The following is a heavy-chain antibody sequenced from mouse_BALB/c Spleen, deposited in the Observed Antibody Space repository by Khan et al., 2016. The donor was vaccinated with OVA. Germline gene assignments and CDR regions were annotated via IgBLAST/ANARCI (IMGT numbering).Heavy chain of an antibody. V-gene: IGHV1S137*01. J-gene: IGHJ3*01. CDR2: ISTYYGEA. CDR3: ARGGRFAY. Sequence: VQLQESGAEVVRPGVSVKISCKGSGYTFTDYAMHWVKQSHAKSLEWIGVISTYYGEADYNQKFQGKATMTVDKSSSTAFMELARLTSEDSAIYYCARGGRFAYWGQGTLVTVSA. CDR1: GYTFTDYA. D-gene: IGHD1-1*02.